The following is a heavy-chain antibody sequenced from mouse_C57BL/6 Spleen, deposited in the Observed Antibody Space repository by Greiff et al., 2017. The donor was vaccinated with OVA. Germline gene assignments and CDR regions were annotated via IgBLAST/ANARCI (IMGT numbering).Heavy chain of an antibody. CDR3: ARDDYGGYFDV. CDR1: GFSLTSYG. CDR2: IWSGGST. Sequence: QVQLQQSGPGLVQPSQSLSITCTVSGFSLTSYGVHWVRQSPGKGLEWLGVIWSGGSTDSNAAFISRLSISKDNSKSQVFFKMNSLQADDAAIYYCARDDYGGYFDVWGTGTTVTVSS. D-gene: IGHD2-4*01. V-gene: IGHV2-2*01. J-gene: IGHJ1*03.